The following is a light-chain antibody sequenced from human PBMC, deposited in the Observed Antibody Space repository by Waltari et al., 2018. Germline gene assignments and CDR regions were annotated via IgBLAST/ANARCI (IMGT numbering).Light chain of an antibody. CDR1: SNNVGREG. J-gene: IGLJ3*02. CDR3: LAWDTSLATWV. CDR2: RKL. V-gene: IGLV10-54*01. Sequence: QAGLTQPPSVSKALKPTATITCIGNSNNVGREGAVWLQWDQGQPPKLLSFRKLDRPSGISERFSASRSGNIASLTINGLRPEDETDYFCLAWDTSLATWVSGGGTRLTVL.